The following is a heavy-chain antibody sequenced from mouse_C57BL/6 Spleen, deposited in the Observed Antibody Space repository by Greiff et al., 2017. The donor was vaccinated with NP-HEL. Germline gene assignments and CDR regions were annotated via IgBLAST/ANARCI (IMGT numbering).Heavy chain of an antibody. J-gene: IGHJ2*01. Sequence: EVQLVESGGGLVKPGGSLKLSCAASGFTFSSYAMSWVRQTPEKRLEWVATICDGGSYTYYPDNVKGRFTISRDNAKNNLYLQMSHLKSEDTAMYYCARGPYGNKYYFDYWGQGTTLTVSS. D-gene: IGHD2-1*01. CDR2: ICDGGSYT. CDR3: ARGPYGNKYYFDY. CDR1: GFTFSSYA. V-gene: IGHV5-4*01.